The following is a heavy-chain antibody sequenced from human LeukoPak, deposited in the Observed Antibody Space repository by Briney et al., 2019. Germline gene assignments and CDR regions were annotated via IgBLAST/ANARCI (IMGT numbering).Heavy chain of an antibody. CDR2: IHSDGST. CDR3: VRDRYYYDSSGYYDAFDT. CDR1: GFTVNNVY. Sequence: RGSLRLSCAASGFTVNNVYMAWVRQAPGKGLEWVSVIHSDGSTFYADSVKGRFSISRDSSKNTLYLQLTSLRAEDTALYYCVRDRYYYDSSGYYDAFDTWGQGTMVSVSS. J-gene: IGHJ3*02. V-gene: IGHV3-53*01. D-gene: IGHD3-22*01.